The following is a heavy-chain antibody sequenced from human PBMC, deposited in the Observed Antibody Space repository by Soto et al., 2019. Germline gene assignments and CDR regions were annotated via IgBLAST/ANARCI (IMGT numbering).Heavy chain of an antibody. Sequence: PSETLSLTCTVSGGSITSDDYYWNWIRQPPGKGLEWIGHIYHTGSTYFNPSLKSRVTMSLDTSKNQFSLELTSVTAADTAVYYCDRERGSSWMYKWLDPCGPGTQVTVSS. J-gene: IGHJ5*02. CDR1: GGSITSDDYY. V-gene: IGHV4-30-4*01. CDR3: DRERGSSWMYKWLDP. D-gene: IGHD6-13*01. CDR2: IYHTGST.